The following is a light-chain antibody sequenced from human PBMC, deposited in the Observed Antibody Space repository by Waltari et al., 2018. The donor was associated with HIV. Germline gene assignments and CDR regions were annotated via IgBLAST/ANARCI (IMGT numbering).Light chain of an antibody. CDR2: TVT. CDR3: CSYSDSGTIL. V-gene: IGLV2-14*03. CDR1: SSALGSFPY. J-gene: IGLJ2*01. Sequence: SALTQPASVSGSPGQSIPISCLWASSALGSFPYVSWYQQHPDKAPKLILYTVTYRPSGVSGRFSGSRSGSMASLTISGLQPEDEADYFCCSYSDSGTILFGGGTRVTVL.